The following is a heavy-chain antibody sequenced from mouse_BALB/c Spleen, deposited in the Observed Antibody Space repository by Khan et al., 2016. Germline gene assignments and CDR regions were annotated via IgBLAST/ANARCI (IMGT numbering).Heavy chain of an antibody. J-gene: IGHJ4*01. Sequence: LQQPGPELVKPGALVKISCKVSGYTFTSYDINWVKQRPGQGLEWSGWIYPGDGSTKYHEKFKGKATLTAEQSSSIVFILLSSLTSENSAVYCWATGYYAMDYWGQGTSVTVSS. CDR2: IYPGDGST. D-gene: IGHD4-1*02. V-gene: IGHV1S33*01. CDR3: ATGYYAMDY. CDR1: GYTFTSYD.